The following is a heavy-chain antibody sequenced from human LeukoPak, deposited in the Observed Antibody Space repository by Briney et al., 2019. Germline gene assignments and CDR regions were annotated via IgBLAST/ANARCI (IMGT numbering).Heavy chain of an antibody. V-gene: IGHV1-24*01. CDR1: GYTLTELS. CDR2: FDPEDGET. D-gene: IGHD3-9*01. Sequence: ASVTVSCKVSGYTLTELSMHWVRQAPGKGLEWMGGFDPEDGETIYAQKFQGRVTMTEDTSTDTAYMELSSLRSEDTAVYYCATARNYDILTGYLYYFDYWGQGTLVTVSS. J-gene: IGHJ4*02. CDR3: ATARNYDILTGYLYYFDY.